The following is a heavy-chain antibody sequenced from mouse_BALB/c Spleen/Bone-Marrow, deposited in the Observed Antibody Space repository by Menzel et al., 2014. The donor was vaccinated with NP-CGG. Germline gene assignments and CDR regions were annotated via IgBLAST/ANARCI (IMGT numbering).Heavy chain of an antibody. Sequence: EVQGVESGPGLVKPSQTVSLTCTVTGISITTGNYRWGWIRQFPGNKLEWIGYIYYSGTITYNPSLTSRTTITRDTSKNQFFLEMNSLTAEDTATYYCARFYGNYFDYWGQGTTLTVSS. V-gene: IGHV3-5*02. J-gene: IGHJ2*01. CDR2: IYYSGTI. D-gene: IGHD2-1*01. CDR1: GISITTGNYR. CDR3: ARFYGNYFDY.